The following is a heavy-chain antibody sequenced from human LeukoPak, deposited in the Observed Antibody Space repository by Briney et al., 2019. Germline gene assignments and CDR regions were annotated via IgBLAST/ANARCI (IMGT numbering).Heavy chain of an antibody. CDR1: GFTFDDYG. CDR2: INWNGGST. Sequence: GGSLRLSCAASGFTFDDYGMRWVSQAPGKGMEWVSGINWNGGSTVYGDSVKGRFTISRDNAKNSLYLQMNSLRAEDTALYYCARDLAPSVYYYYSSGYSPFDYWGQGTLVTVSS. CDR3: ARDLAPSVYYYYSSGYSPFDY. V-gene: IGHV3-20*04. J-gene: IGHJ4*02. D-gene: IGHD3-22*01.